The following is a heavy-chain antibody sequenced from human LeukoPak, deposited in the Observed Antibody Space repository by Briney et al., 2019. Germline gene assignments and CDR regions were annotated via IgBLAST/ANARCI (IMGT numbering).Heavy chain of an antibody. D-gene: IGHD2-2*01. V-gene: IGHV1-2*06. CDR2: INPNSGNT. Sequence: ASVKVSCKASGYTFTGYYMHWVRQAPGQGLEWMGRINPNSGNTGYAQKFQGRVTMTRDTSASTAYMELSSLRSEDTAVYYCARSILVVPVASHLNYGVDVWGQGTTVTVSS. J-gene: IGHJ6*02. CDR3: ARSILVVPVASHLNYGVDV. CDR1: GYTFTGYY.